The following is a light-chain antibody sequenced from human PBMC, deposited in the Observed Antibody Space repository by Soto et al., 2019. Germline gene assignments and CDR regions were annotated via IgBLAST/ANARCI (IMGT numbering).Light chain of an antibody. J-gene: IGKJ2*01. Sequence: EIALTQSPGTLSLSPGERATLSCRASQSVSSSYLAWYQQKPGQAPRLLIYGASNRATGIPDRFSGSGSGTDFTLTISRLVPEDFAVYYCQQYSSSPPYTFGQGTKVDIK. CDR3: QQYSSSPPYT. CDR1: QSVSSSY. CDR2: GAS. V-gene: IGKV3-20*01.